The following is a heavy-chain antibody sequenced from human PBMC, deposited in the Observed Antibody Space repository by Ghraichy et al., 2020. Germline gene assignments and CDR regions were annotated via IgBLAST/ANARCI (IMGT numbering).Heavy chain of an antibody. CDR3: ARSPRWSYAMVVDY. D-gene: IGHD2-8*01. CDR2: INHSGST. Sequence: SETLSLTCAVYGGSFSGYYWSWIRQPPGKGLEWIGEINHSGSTNYNPSLKSRVTISVDTSKNQFSLKLSSVTAADTAVYYCARSPRWSYAMVVDYWGQGTLVTVSS. V-gene: IGHV4-34*01. CDR1: GGSFSGYY. J-gene: IGHJ4*02.